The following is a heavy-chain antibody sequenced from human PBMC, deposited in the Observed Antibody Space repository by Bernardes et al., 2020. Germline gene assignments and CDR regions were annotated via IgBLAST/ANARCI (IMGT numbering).Heavy chain of an antibody. V-gene: IGHV1-2*06. J-gene: IGHJ2*01. D-gene: IGHD2-2*01. CDR2: INPNGGGT. CDR3: ARDPYRYCPTTTSCYAGWYFDL. Sequence: ASVKVSCKASGYTFTGYYIHWVRQAPGQGLEWMGRINPNGGGTNYVQKFQGRVTMTRDTSISTAYMELSSVTSDDTAVYYCARDPYRYCPTTTSCYAGWYFDLWGRGTPVTVSS. CDR1: GYTFTGYY.